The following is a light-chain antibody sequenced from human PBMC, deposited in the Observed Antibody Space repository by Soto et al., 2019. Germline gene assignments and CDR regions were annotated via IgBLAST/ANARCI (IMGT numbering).Light chain of an antibody. V-gene: IGKV3-20*01. CDR1: QSVSSSY. Sequence: EIVLTQPPGTLSLSPGERATLSCRASQSVSSSYLAWYQQKPGQAPRLLIYGASSRATGIPDRFSGSGSGVDFTLTISRLQPEDFAVYYCQQYGSSPPRLTFGGGTKVEIK. J-gene: IGKJ4*01. CDR3: QQYGSSPPRLT. CDR2: GAS.